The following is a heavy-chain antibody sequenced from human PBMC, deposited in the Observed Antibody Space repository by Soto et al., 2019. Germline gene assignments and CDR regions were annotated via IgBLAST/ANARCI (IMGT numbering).Heavy chain of an antibody. J-gene: IGHJ4*02. D-gene: IGHD3-22*01. CDR2: ISAHSSKT. CDR1: GYAFSTYG. CDR3: ASHFPYDPRGYSKNTGY. Sequence: ASVKVSCKASGYAFSTYGVNWVRQAPGQGLEWMGWISAHSSKTDYAHNLQGRVTMTTDTSTATAYMELRSLRSDDTAVYYCASHFPYDPRGYSKNTGYWGQGTLVTVSS. V-gene: IGHV1-18*01.